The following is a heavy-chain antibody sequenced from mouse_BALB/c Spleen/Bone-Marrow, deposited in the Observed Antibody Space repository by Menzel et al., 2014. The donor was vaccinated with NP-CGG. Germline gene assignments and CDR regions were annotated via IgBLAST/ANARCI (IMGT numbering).Heavy chain of an antibody. J-gene: IGHJ1*01. Sequence: EEQLVESGGGLVQPGGSRKLSCAASGFTFSSFGMHWVRQAPEKGLEWVAYISSGSTAIFYADTVKGRFTISRDNPKNTLFLQMTSLRSEDTAMYYCTRGGNWDDFDVWGAGTPVTVSS. V-gene: IGHV5-17*02. CDR1: GFTFSSFG. CDR3: TRGGNWDDFDV. CDR2: ISSGSTAI. D-gene: IGHD4-1*01.